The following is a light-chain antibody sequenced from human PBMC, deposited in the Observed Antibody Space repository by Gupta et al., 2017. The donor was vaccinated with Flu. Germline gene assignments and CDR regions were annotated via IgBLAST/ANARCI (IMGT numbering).Light chain of an antibody. CDR3: QQYGSAANT. CDR2: GAS. Sequence: EFVFTQSPVTLSLSPGERATRSCRASQSVSSSYLAWYQQKPGQAPRLLIYGASRRATGSPDRCSGSGSGTDFTLTISRLEPEDGAVYYWQQYGSAANTFGQGTRLEIK. J-gene: IGKJ5*01. CDR1: QSVSSSY. V-gene: IGKV3-20*01.